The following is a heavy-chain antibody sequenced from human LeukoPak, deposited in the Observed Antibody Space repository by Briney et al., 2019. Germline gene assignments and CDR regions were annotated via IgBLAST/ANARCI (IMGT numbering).Heavy chain of an antibody. CDR2: ISGSGGST. CDR1: GFTFSSYA. J-gene: IGHJ4*02. D-gene: IGHD2-2*01. Sequence: PGGSLRFSSSASGFTFSSYAMSWVRQAPGKGLEWVSAISGSGGSTYYADSVKGRFTISRDNSKNTLYLQMNSLRAEDTAVYYCAKRNHCSSTSCYVGGYFDYWGQGTLVTVSS. CDR3: AKRNHCSSTSCYVGGYFDY. V-gene: IGHV3-23*01.